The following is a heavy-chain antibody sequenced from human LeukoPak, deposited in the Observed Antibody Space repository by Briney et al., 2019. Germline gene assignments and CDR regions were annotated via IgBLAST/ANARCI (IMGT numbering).Heavy chain of an antibody. V-gene: IGHV1-69*04. Sequence: GASVKVSCKASGGTFSSYAISWVRQAPRQGLEWMGRIIPILGIANYAQKFQGRVTITADKSTSTAYMELSSLRSEDTAVYYCANSGAMVRGVPHPRDWGQGTLVTVSS. CDR2: IIPILGIA. CDR1: GGTFSSYA. CDR3: ANSGAMVRGVPHPRD. J-gene: IGHJ4*02. D-gene: IGHD3-10*01.